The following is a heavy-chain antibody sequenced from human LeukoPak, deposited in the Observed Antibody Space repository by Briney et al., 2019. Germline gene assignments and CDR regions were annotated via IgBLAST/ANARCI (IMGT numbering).Heavy chain of an antibody. V-gene: IGHV3-7*01. J-gene: IGHJ4*02. CDR1: GFTFSSYW. D-gene: IGHD3-3*01. Sequence: PGGSLRLSCAASGFTFSSYWMTWVRQAPGKGLEWVANIKPDGSGKYYVDSVKGRFIISRDNAKNSLNLQMNSLRTEDTAVYYCARDGGRNNDYWGQGTLVTVSS. CDR3: ARDGGRNNDY. CDR2: IKPDGSGK.